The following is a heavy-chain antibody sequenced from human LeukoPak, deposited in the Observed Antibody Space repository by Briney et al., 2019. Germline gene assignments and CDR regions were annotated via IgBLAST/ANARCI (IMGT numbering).Heavy chain of an antibody. CDR3: ARTDVTVSGTLDY. CDR1: GGSFNDYY. J-gene: IGHJ4*02. V-gene: IGHV4-34*01. Sequence: SETLSLTFGVYGGSFNDYYWSWIRPPPGKGLEWIGEINHSGSANYNPSLKSRGTISVDTSKNQFSLKLNSVTAADTAVYYCARTDVTVSGTLDYWGQGTLVTVSS. CDR2: INHSGSA. D-gene: IGHD6-19*01.